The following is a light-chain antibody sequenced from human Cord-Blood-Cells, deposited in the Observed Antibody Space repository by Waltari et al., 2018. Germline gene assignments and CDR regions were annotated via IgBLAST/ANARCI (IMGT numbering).Light chain of an antibody. V-gene: IGLV2-14*01. CDR3: SSYTSSSTLEV. Sequence: QSALTQPASVSGSPGQSLTIPCPGTSSDVGGYNYVSWYQQHPGKAPKLMIYDVSNRPSGVSNRFSGSKSGNTASLTISGLQAEDEADYYCSSYTSSSTLEVFGGGTKLTVL. J-gene: IGLJ3*02. CDR1: SSDVGGYNY. CDR2: DVS.